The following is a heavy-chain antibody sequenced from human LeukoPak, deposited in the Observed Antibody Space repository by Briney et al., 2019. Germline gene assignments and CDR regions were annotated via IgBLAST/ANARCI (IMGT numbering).Heavy chain of an antibody. Sequence: SETLSLTCTVSGDPISSYSWSWIRQPPGKGLEWIGDIYNSGNTNYNPSLKSRVTMSVSTSKNQFSLSLSSVTAADTAVYYCARQTRYNYGPAFDFWGQGALVTVSS. CDR1: GDPISSYS. V-gene: IGHV4-59*08. D-gene: IGHD5-18*01. CDR2: IYNSGNT. J-gene: IGHJ4*02. CDR3: ARQTRYNYGPAFDF.